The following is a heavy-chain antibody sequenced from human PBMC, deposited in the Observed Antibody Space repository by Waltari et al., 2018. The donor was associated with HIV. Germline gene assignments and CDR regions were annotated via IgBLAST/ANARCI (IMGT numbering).Heavy chain of an antibody. Sequence: QVQLEQSASEVKRPGASVNVSCKASGYTFTGHFIHWGRQAPGQGPEWVGWVNPATGYTDSAQKFEDRVTMTTDTPLTTAYLELAGLQSNDTAVYYCARGDRSLAYLLDVFHFWGQGTLVTVSS. J-gene: IGHJ3*01. D-gene: IGHD3-16*01. CDR3: ARGDRSLAYLLDVFHF. CDR2: VNPATGYT. CDR1: GYTFTGHF. V-gene: IGHV1-2*02.